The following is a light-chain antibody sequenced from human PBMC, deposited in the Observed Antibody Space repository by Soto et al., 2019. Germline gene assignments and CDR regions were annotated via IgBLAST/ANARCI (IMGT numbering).Light chain of an antibody. CDR1: SSNIGSNT. Sequence: QAVVTQPPSVSGTPGQRVTISASGSSSNIGSNTVSWYQQLPGTAPKLLIYDNDERPSGVPHRFSGSKSATSASLAISGLQSEDEGDYYCATWDDSRNAYVFGPGTQLTVL. CDR2: DND. J-gene: IGLJ1*01. V-gene: IGLV1-44*01. CDR3: ATWDDSRNAYV.